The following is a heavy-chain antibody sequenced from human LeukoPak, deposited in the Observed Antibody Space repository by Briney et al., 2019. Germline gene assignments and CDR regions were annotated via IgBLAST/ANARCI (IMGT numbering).Heavy chain of an antibody. V-gene: IGHV1-18*01. CDR2: ISAYNGNT. J-gene: IGHJ4*02. CDR3: AREEKSGWFGELYYDY. Sequence: GASVKVSCKASGYTFTSYGISWVRQAPGQGLEWMGWISAYNGNTNYAQKLQGRVTMTTDTSTSTAYMELRSLRSDDTAVYYCAREEKSGWFGELYYDYWGQGTLVTVSS. D-gene: IGHD3-10*01. CDR1: GYTFTSYG.